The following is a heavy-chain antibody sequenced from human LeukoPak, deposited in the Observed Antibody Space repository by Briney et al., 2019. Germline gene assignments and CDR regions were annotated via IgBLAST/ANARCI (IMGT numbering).Heavy chain of an antibody. Sequence: ASVKVSCKASAYTFTDYYMHWVQQAPGQGLEWMGWINPNSGGTNYAQKFQGRVTMTRDTSISTAYMELSRLRSDDTAVYYCAGEDYYDSSGYLPWGQGTLVTDSS. V-gene: IGHV1-2*02. CDR3: AGEDYYDSSGYLP. CDR2: INPNSGGT. CDR1: AYTFTDYY. D-gene: IGHD3-22*01. J-gene: IGHJ5*02.